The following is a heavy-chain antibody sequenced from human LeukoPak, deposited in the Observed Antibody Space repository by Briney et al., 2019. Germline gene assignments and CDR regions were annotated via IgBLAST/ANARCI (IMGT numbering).Heavy chain of an antibody. D-gene: IGHD3-22*01. CDR3: ARDLYRTYYYDSSGYYYFDY. Sequence: ASVKVSCKTSGYTFTTYGISWVRQAPGQGLEWMGWISAYNGNTNYAQKLQGRVTMTTDTSTSTAYMELRSLRSDDTAVYYCARDLYRTYYYDSSGYYYFDYWGQGTLVTVSS. V-gene: IGHV1-18*01. CDR2: ISAYNGNT. CDR1: GYTFTTYG. J-gene: IGHJ4*02.